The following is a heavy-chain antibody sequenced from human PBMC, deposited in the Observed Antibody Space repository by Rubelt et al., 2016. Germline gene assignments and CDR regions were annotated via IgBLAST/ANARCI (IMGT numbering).Heavy chain of an antibody. J-gene: IGHJ4*02. CDR1: GFTFSDYV. V-gene: IGHV3-33*01. CDR3: ARGYGSIMIGPEW. D-gene: IGHD3-16*01. CDR2: IWNDGNNK. Sequence: QVQLVESGGGVVQPGRSLRLSCAASGFTFSDYVMHWVRQAPGKGLEWVAVIWNDGNNKYYADSVKGRVTRSRDNSKNTLYRQRDSLRAEDTAVYYCARGYGSIMIGPEWWGQGTLVTVSS.